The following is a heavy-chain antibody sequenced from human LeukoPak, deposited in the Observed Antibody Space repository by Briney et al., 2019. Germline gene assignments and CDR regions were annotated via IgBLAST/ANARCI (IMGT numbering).Heavy chain of an antibody. CDR1: GFTFSSYW. D-gene: IGHD3-22*01. CDR3: ARGQTYYYDSSGYYSYYFDY. J-gene: IGHJ4*02. V-gene: IGHV3-7*01. CDR2: IKQDGSAK. Sequence: GGSLRLSCTASGFTFSSYWMSWVRQAPGKGLEWMGYIKQDGSAKYNVASVKGRFTISRANAKNSSYLHSNSLRAEDTAVYYCARGQTYYYDSSGYYSYYFDYWGQGTLVTVS.